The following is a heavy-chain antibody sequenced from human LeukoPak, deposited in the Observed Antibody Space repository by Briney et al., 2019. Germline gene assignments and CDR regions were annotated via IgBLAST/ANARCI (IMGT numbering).Heavy chain of an antibody. V-gene: IGHV1-18*01. J-gene: IGHJ4*02. Sequence: GASVKVSCKASGYTFTSYGISWVRQAPGQGLEWMGWISAYNGNTNYAQKLQGRVTMTTDTSTSTAYMELRSLRSDDTAVYYCARLASAYSSSWYVILYWGQGTLVTVSS. CDR3: ARLASAYSSSWYVILY. CDR1: GYTFTSYG. D-gene: IGHD6-13*01. CDR2: ISAYNGNT.